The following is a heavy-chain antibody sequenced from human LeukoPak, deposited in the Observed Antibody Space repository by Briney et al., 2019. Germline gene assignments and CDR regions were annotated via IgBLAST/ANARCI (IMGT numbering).Heavy chain of an antibody. CDR1: GGSISSGGYS. CDR2: IYHSGST. CDR3: ARRNIYDSSGPFDY. D-gene: IGHD3-22*01. V-gene: IGHV4-30-2*01. J-gene: IGHJ4*02. Sequence: SETLSLTCAVSGGSISSGGYSWSWIRQPPGKGPEWIGYIYHSGSTYYNPSLKSRVTISVDRSKNQFSLKLSSVTAADTAVYYCARRNIYDSSGPFDYWGQGTLVTVSS.